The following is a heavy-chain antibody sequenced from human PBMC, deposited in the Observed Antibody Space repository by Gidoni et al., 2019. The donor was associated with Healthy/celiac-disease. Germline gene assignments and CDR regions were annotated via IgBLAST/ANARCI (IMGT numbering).Heavy chain of an antibody. CDR2: ISSSSSTI. Sequence: EVQLVESGGGLVQPGGSLRLSCAASGFTFSSYSMNWVRQAPGKGLEWVSYISSSSSTIYYADSVKGRFTISRDNAKNSLYLQMNSLRDEDTAVYYCARETPDLRYCSGGSCYSVEGWFDPWGQGTLVTVSS. J-gene: IGHJ5*02. V-gene: IGHV3-48*02. CDR3: ARETPDLRYCSGGSCYSVEGWFDP. CDR1: GFTFSSYS. D-gene: IGHD2-15*01.